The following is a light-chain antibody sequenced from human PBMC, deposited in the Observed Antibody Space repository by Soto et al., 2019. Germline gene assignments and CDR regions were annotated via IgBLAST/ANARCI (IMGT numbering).Light chain of an antibody. CDR2: GAS. CDR1: QSISSSY. J-gene: IGKJ1*01. CDR3: QQYNNWPWT. Sequence: IVLSFSTGNRAFSPGERATLICRASQSISSSYLAWYQQKPGQAPRLLIYGASSRATGIPDRFSGSGSGTEFTLTISSLQSEDFAVYYCQQYNNWPWTFGQG. V-gene: IGKV3-20*01.